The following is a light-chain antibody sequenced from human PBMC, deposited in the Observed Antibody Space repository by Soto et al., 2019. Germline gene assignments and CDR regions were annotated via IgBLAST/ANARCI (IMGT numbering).Light chain of an antibody. CDR1: SSDVGGYNF. CDR3: CSYTSFSTYV. CDR2: EVS. V-gene: IGLV2-14*01. J-gene: IGLJ1*01. Sequence: QSALTQPASVSGSPGQSITISCTGTSSDVGGYNFVSWYQQNPGRAPKLMIYEVSNRPSGVSDRFSGSKSGNTASLTISGLQAEDEGDYYCCSYTSFSTYVFGTGTKLTVL.